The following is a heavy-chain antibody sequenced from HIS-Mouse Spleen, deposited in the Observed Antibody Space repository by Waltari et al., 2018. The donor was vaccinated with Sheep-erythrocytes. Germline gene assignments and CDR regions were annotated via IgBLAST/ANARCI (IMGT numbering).Heavy chain of an antibody. CDR2: TYSSGRT. CDR3: ARDYVPGIRGYFDY. V-gene: IGHV4-39*07. Sequence: QLQLQESGPGLVKPSETLSLTCTVSGGSISSSSYYWGWIRQPPGKGLEWIGSTYSSGRTYNNPSLKSRVTISVDTSKNQFSLKLSSVTAADTAVYYCARDYVPGIRGYFDYWGQGTLVTVSS. CDR1: GGSISSSSYY. D-gene: IGHD3-10*01. J-gene: IGHJ4*02.